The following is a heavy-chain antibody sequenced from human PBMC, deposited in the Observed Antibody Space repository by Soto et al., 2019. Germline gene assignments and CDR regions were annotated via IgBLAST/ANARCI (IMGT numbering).Heavy chain of an antibody. V-gene: IGHV4-34*01. Sequence: QVQLQQWGAGLLKPSETLSLTCAVYGGSFSGYYWSWIRQPPGKGLEWIGEINHSGSTNYNPSLKSRVTISVDTSKNQFSLELSSVTAADTAVYYCARGRMDYSNYEFDYWGQGTLVTVSS. D-gene: IGHD4-4*01. J-gene: IGHJ4*02. CDR1: GGSFSGYY. CDR3: ARGRMDYSNYEFDY. CDR2: INHSGST.